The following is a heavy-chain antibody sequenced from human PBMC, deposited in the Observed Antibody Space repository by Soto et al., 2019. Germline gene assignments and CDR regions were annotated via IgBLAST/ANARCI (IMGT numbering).Heavy chain of an antibody. CDR1: GFSHSTSGVG. CDR2: IYWDDDK. J-gene: IGHJ5*02. V-gene: IGHV2-5*02. CDR3: AHGTEKFDP. Sequence: QITLKESGPTLVKPTQTLTLTCTFSGFSHSTSGVGVAWIRQPPGKALEWLALIYWDDDKRYSPSLKSRLTIXKDTSKNQVVLTMTKMDPVDTATYYCAHGTEKFDPWGQGTLVTVSS.